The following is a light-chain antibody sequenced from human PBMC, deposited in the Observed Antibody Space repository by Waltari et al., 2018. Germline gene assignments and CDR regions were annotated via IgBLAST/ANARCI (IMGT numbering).Light chain of an antibody. CDR1: SSAVGGYSY. J-gene: IGLJ2*01. CDR2: EVF. CDR3: SSYAGSNNVV. V-gene: IGLV2-8*01. Sequence: QSALTQPPPASGSPGQSVTISCPGTSSAVGGYSYVSWYQQHPGKAPKLIIFEVFQRPSGVPDRFSGSKSGNTASLTVSGLQAEDEADYYCSSYAGSNNVVFGGGTKLTVL.